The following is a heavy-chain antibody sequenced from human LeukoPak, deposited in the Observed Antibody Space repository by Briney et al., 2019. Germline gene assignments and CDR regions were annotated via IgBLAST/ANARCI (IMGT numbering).Heavy chain of an antibody. CDR2: INHSGST. D-gene: IGHD1-1*01. V-gene: IGHV4-34*01. CDR1: GGSFSGYY. J-gene: IGHJ4*02. CDR3: ARGFRPKNVHPFDY. Sequence: PSETLSLTCAVYGGSFSGYYWSWIRQPPGKGLEWIGEINHSGSTNYNPSLKSRVTISVDTSKNQFSLKLSSVTAADTAVYYCARGFRPKNVHPFDYWGQGTLVTVSS.